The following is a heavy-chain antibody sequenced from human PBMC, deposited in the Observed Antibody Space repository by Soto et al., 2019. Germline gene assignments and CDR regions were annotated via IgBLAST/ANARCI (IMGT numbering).Heavy chain of an antibody. V-gene: IGHV1-8*01. D-gene: IGHD6-19*01. Sequence: QVQLVQSGAEVKKPGASVKVSCKASGYTFTSYDINWVRHATGQGLEWMGWMNPNSGNKGYAQKFQGKVTMTRNTSVSTADMEVSSLRSEDTAVYYCARGSRKWLVLYYWGQGTLVTVSS. CDR3: ARGSRKWLVLYY. CDR2: MNPNSGNK. CDR1: GYTFTSYD. J-gene: IGHJ4*02.